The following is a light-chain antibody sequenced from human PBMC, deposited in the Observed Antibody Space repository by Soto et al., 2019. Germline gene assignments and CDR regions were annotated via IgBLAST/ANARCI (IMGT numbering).Light chain of an antibody. J-gene: IGLJ3*02. CDR1: SSDVGGYNY. Sequence: QSALTQPRSVSGSLGQSVTISCTGTSSDVGGYNYVSWYQQHPGKAPKLMIYDVNKRPSGVPDRFSGSKSGNTASLTISGLQAADEADYYCCSYTSSTTRVFGGGTKVTVL. V-gene: IGLV2-11*01. CDR3: CSYTSSTTRV. CDR2: DVN.